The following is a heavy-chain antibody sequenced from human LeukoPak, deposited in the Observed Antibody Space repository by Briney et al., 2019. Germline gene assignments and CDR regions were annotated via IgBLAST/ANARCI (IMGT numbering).Heavy chain of an antibody. CDR2: INHSGST. D-gene: IGHD3-22*01. J-gene: IGHJ4*02. CDR3: ARGPPNYYDSSGDLFDEPLTNDY. Sequence: SQTLSLTCTVSGGSIRSGDFYWSWIRQPPGKGLEWIGEINHSGSTNYNPSLKSRVTISVDTSKNQFSLKLSSVTAADTAVYYCARGPPNYYDSSGDLFDEPLTNDYWGQGTLVTVSS. CDR1: GGSIRSGDFY. V-gene: IGHV4-30-4*08.